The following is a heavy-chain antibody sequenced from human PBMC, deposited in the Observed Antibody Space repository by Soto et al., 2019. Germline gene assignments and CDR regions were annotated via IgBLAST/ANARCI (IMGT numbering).Heavy chain of an antibody. Sequence: SESVSLTCAVYGGFLSESYWTWIRQPPGKGLEWIGEINHVGGTNYNPSLKSRVTMSVDTSQNQFSLRLISVTAADTAMYFCVRIRYQLPSSVLWLDPWGQGTPVTVSS. CDR1: GGFLSESY. V-gene: IGHV4-34*01. CDR2: INHVGGT. J-gene: IGHJ5*02. CDR3: VRIRYQLPSSVLWLDP. D-gene: IGHD3-16*01.